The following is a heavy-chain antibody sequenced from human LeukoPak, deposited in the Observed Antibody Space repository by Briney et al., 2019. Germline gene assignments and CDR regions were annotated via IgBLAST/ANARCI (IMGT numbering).Heavy chain of an antibody. V-gene: IGHV6-1*01. Sequence: SQTLSLTCAISGDSVSSNSAAWNWIRQSPSRGLEWLGRTYYRSKWYNDYAVSVKSRITINPDTSKNQFSLKLSSVTAADTAVYYCARLNYAAEWSLDYWGQGTLVTVSS. CDR2: TYYRSKWYN. D-gene: IGHD3-3*01. CDR3: ARLNYAAEWSLDY. J-gene: IGHJ4*02. CDR1: GDSVSSNSAA.